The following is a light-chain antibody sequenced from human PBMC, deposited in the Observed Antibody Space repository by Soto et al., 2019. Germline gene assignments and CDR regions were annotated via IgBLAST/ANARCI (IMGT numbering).Light chain of an antibody. J-gene: IGKJ1*01. CDR3: QQYNVYSWT. CDR1: QNINSW. Sequence: DIHMTHSPSTLSASVGDIVTITCRASQNINSWLAWYQQKPGKAPKLLIYEASSLEKGVPARFGGSGSGTEFTLTISSLQPDDFATYYCQQYNVYSWTFGQGTKVDIK. V-gene: IGKV1-5*03. CDR2: EAS.